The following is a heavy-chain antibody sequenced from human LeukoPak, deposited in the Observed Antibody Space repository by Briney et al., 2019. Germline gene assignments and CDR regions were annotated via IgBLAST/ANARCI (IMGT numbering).Heavy chain of an antibody. CDR3: AKDPLAYCGGDCYSDFDY. V-gene: IGHV3-23*01. Sequence: GGSLRLSCAASGFTFSNYAMSWVRQAPGKGLEWVSGISGSGGSKYYADSVKGRFTISRDNSKNTLYLQMNSLRAEDTAVYYCAKDPLAYCGGDCYSDFDYWGQGTLVTVSS. D-gene: IGHD2-21*02. CDR1: GFTFSNYA. CDR2: ISGSGGSK. J-gene: IGHJ4*02.